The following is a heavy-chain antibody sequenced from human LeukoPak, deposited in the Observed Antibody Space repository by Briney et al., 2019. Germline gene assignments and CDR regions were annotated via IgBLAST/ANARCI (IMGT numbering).Heavy chain of an antibody. CDR2: IYSSGST. V-gene: IGHV4-39*07. CDR1: GGSISSSSYY. J-gene: IGHJ3*02. CDR3: ARSDGYGLVGI. D-gene: IGHD3-10*01. Sequence: PSETLSLTCTVSGGSISSSSYYWGWIRQPPGETLEWIGSIYSSGSTYYNPSLKSRVIIMIDTPKNHFSLTLSSVTAADTAVYYCARSDGYGLVGIWGQGTMVTVSS.